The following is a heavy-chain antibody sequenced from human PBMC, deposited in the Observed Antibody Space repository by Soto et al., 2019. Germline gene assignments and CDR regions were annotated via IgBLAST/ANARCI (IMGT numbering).Heavy chain of an antibody. Sequence: QVQLQESGPGLVKPSQTLSLTCTVSGGSISSGDYYWSWIRQPPGKGLEWIGYIYYSGSTYYNPSLKSRVTISVDTSKNQFSLKLSSVTAADTAVYYCAREADSSGYYYTARYDAFDIWGQGTMVTVSS. V-gene: IGHV4-30-4*01. CDR3: AREADSSGYYYTARYDAFDI. D-gene: IGHD3-22*01. CDR2: IYYSGST. CDR1: GGSISSGDYY. J-gene: IGHJ3*02.